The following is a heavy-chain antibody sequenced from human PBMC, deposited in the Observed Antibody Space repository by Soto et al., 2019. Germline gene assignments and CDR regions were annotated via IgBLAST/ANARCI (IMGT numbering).Heavy chain of an antibody. Sequence: SETLSLTCAVYGGSFSGYYWSWIRQPPGKGLEWIGEINHSGSTNYNPSLKSRVTISVDTSKNQFSLKLSSVTAADTAVYYCARVLGPFDVWGQGTMVTVSS. J-gene: IGHJ3*01. CDR2: INHSGST. CDR1: GGSFSGYY. D-gene: IGHD3-16*01. V-gene: IGHV4-34*01. CDR3: ARVLGPFDV.